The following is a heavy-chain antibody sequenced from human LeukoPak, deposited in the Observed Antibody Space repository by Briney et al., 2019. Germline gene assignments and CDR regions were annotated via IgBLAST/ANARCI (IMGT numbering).Heavy chain of an antibody. CDR2: INHSGST. V-gene: IGHV4-34*01. Sequence: SETLSLTCAVYGGSFSGYYWSWIRQPPGKGLEWIGEINHSGSTNYNPSLKSRVTMSVDTSKNQFSLKLSSVTAADTAVYYCARSGRRGLGYYYYYYMDVWGKGTTVTVSS. J-gene: IGHJ6*03. D-gene: IGHD3-16*01. CDR3: ARSGRRGLGYYYYYYMDV. CDR1: GGSFSGYY.